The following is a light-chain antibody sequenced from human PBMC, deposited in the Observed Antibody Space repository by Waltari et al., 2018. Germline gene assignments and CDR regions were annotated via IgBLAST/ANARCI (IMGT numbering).Light chain of an antibody. CDR3: QQYYSFPQT. V-gene: IGKV4-1*01. Sequence: DIVMTQFPDSLAVSLGERATINCKSSQSVLYSSDNKNYLTWYKQKPGQPPELLIYLASTRESGVPDRFSGSGSGTDFTLTISRLQAEDVAVYYCQQYYSFPQTFGQGTKVEIK. CDR1: QSVLYSSDNKNY. CDR2: LAS. J-gene: IGKJ1*01.